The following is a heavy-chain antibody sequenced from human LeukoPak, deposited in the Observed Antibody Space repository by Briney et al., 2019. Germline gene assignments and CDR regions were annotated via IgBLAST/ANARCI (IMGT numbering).Heavy chain of an antibody. J-gene: IGHJ6*02. CDR1: GFTFSSYA. V-gene: IGHV3-64*01. CDR3: ARDLRAAGTYYYYGMDV. Sequence: PAGSLRLSCAASGFTFSSYAMHWVRQAPGKGLDYVSAISSNGGSTYYAHSVKGRVTISRDNSKNTLYLQMGSLRAEDMAVYYCARDLRAAGTYYYYGMDVWGPGTTVTVSS. D-gene: IGHD6-13*01. CDR2: ISSNGGST.